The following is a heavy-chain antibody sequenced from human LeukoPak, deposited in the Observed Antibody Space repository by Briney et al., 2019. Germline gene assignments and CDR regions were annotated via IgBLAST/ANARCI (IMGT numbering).Heavy chain of an antibody. CDR2: IWYDGSNK. CDR3: ARGDDDSSGYYFFDY. V-gene: IGHV3-33*01. J-gene: IGHJ4*02. D-gene: IGHD3-22*01. Sequence: GGSLRLSCAASGFTFSSYGMHWVRQAPGKGLEWVAVIWYDGSNKYYADSVKGRFTISRDNSKNTLYLQMNSLRAEDTVVYYCARGDDDSSGYYFFDYWGQGTLVTVSS. CDR1: GFTFSSYG.